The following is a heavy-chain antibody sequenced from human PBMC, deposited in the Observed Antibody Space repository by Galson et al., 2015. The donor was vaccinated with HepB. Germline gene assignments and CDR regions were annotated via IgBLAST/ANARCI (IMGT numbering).Heavy chain of an antibody. CDR1: GFSLSTSGMC. V-gene: IGHV2-70*11. D-gene: IGHD6-19*01. J-gene: IGHJ2*01. CDR3: ARTFVSRIAVGPDWYFDP. CDR2: IDWDDDK. Sequence: PALVKPTQTLTLTCTFSGFSLSTSGMCVSWIRQPPGKALEWLARIDWDDDKYYSTSLKTRLTISKDTSKNQVVLTMTNMDPVDTATYYCARTFVSRIAVGPDWYFDPWGRGTLVTVSS.